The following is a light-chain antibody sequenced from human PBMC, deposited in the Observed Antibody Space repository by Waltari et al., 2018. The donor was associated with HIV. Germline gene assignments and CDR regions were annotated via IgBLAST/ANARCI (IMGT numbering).Light chain of an antibody. Sequence: SILTQPPSASGPPGQRVTISCSCTRSNIETNTANWSQIIPGTAPKLLIYNDNQRPSGVPDRFSGSRSGTSASLAISGLQSEDEADYYCAAWDDRLDGQGVFGGGTTLTVL. J-gene: IGLJ3*02. V-gene: IGLV1-44*01. CDR2: NDN. CDR1: RSNIETNT. CDR3: AAWDDRLDGQGV.